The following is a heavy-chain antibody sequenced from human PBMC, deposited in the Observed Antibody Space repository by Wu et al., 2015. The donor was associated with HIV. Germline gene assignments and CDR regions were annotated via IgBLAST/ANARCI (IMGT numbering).Heavy chain of an antibody. CDR2: MDPKSGSA. J-gene: IGHJ1*01. D-gene: IGHD5-24*01. CDR3: ARVGVLLTSAQLLEYFQH. V-gene: IGHV1-8*02. CDR1: GYTFTSFS. Sequence: QVQLMQSGTVVQKPGTSVRVSCKISGYTFTSFSINWIRQVNGRGLEWMGYMDPKSGSAAFGRNFQGRVSMTRNNSISTAYMDLNRVTSGDTAIYYCARVGVLLTSAQLLEYFQHWGQGTRVVVSS.